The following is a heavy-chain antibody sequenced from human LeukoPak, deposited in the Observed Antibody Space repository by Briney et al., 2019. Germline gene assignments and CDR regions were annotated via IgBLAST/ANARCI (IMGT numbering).Heavy chain of an antibody. CDR3: ARGGYDYVWGCYRDPFDY. CDR2: INHSGST. CDR1: GGSFSGYY. D-gene: IGHD3-16*02. Sequence: PSETLSLTCAVYGGSFSGYYWSWIRQPPGKGLEWIGEINHSGSTNYNPSLKSRVTISVDTSKNQFSLKLSSVTAADTAVYYCARGGYDYVWGCYRDPFDYWGQGTLVTVSS. V-gene: IGHV4-34*01. J-gene: IGHJ4*02.